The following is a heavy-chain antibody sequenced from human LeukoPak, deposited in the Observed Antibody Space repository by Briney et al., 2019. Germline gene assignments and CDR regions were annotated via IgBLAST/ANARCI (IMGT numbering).Heavy chain of an antibody. CDR3: ARAPPLYDSSGYDF. Sequence: SAKVSCKASGGTFSSYAISWVRQAPGQGLEWMGRIIPILGIANYAQKFQGRVTITADKSTSTAYMELSSLRSEDTAVYYCARAPPLYDSSGYDFWGQGTLVTVSS. D-gene: IGHD3-22*01. CDR1: GGTFSSYA. V-gene: IGHV1-69*04. CDR2: IIPILGIA. J-gene: IGHJ4*02.